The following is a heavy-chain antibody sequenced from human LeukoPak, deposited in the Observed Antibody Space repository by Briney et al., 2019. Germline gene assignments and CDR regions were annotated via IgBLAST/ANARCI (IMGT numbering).Heavy chain of an antibody. CDR2: IYTSGST. Sequence: SETLSLTCTVTGGSISSYYWSWIRQPPGKGLEWIGYIYTSGSTTYNPSLKSRVTISVDTSKNQFSLKLSSVTAADTAVYYCARLGSYYYGSGSLDYWGQGTLVTVSS. J-gene: IGHJ4*02. CDR1: GGSISSYY. V-gene: IGHV4-4*09. D-gene: IGHD3-10*01. CDR3: ARLGSYYYGSGSLDY.